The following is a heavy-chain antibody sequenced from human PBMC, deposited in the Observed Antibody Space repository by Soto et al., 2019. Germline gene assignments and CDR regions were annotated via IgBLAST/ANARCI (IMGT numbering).Heavy chain of an antibody. D-gene: IGHD3-3*01. CDR3: ARDIAYYDFLYYYYYGMDV. CDR1: GGSVSSGSYY. J-gene: IGHJ6*02. Sequence: SETLSLTCTVSGGSVSSGSYYWSWIRQPPGKGLEWIGYIYYSGSTNYNPSLKSRVTISVDTSKNQFSLKLSSVTAADTAVYYCARDIAYYDFLYYYYYGMDVWGQGTTVTVSS. V-gene: IGHV4-61*01. CDR2: IYYSGST.